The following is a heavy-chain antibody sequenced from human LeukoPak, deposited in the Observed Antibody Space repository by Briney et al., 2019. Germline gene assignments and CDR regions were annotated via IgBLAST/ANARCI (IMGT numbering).Heavy chain of an antibody. D-gene: IGHD3-22*01. Sequence: PSETLSLTCTVSGGSISSYYWSWIRRPPGKGLEWIGYIYYSGSTNYNPSLKSRVTISVDTSKNQFSLKLSSVTAADTAVYYCASTMIPPTVDYWGQGTLVTVSS. CDR3: ASTMIPPTVDY. CDR2: IYYSGST. J-gene: IGHJ4*02. V-gene: IGHV4-59*08. CDR1: GGSISSYY.